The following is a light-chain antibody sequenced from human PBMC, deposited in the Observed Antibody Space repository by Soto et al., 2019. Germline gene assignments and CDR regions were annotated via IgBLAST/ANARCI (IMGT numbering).Light chain of an antibody. CDR3: QQSYGVPLT. Sequence: DIQMTQSPSSLSSSVGDIVSITCRASQRISTYLNWYQQKPGKGPNLLIYSASSLQSGVPSRFSGSGSGTDFTLIISNLQPEDFAIYYCQQSYGVPLTFGGGTKVDIK. CDR2: SAS. V-gene: IGKV1-39*01. CDR1: QRISTY. J-gene: IGKJ4*01.